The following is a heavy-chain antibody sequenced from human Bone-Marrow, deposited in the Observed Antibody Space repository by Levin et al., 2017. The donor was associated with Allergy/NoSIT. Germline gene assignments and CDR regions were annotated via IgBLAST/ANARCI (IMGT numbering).Heavy chain of an antibody. J-gene: IGHJ4*01. V-gene: IGHV4-31*11. CDR2: IRHGGGT. Sequence: SQTLSLTCAVSGVSISTGGFSWSWIRQYPGKGLEWIGHIRHGGGTYFNPSLKARGDMAVDISTNQVSLTLTSVTAADTAVYYCATFSNNWLFDFWGPGTLAIVSP. CDR3: ATFSNNWLFDF. D-gene: IGHD6-13*01. CDR1: GVSISTGGFS.